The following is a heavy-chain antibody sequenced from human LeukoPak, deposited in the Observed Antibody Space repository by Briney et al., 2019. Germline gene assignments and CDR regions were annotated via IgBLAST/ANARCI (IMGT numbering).Heavy chain of an antibody. J-gene: IGHJ5*02. CDR3: AKSDYFDP. V-gene: IGHV3-74*03. CDR1: GFTLSAYW. Sequence: GGSLRLSCTASGFTLSAYWMSWVRQAPGKGLVWVARSKYNGTTTTYADSVKGRFTNSRDNPKNTLYLQMNSLRADDTAVYYCAKSDYFDPWGQGTVVTVSS. CDR2: SKYNGTTT. D-gene: IGHD4/OR15-4a*01.